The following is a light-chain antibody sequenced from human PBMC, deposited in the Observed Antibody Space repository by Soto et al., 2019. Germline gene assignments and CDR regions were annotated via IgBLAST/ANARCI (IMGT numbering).Light chain of an antibody. CDR3: QQYDERPLT. CDR2: GAS. V-gene: IGKV1-33*01. J-gene: IGKJ4*01. Sequence: DIQMTQSPSSLSASVGDRVTITCQASHDISDSLNWYQQKPGKAPNLEIFGASNLETGVPSRFSGSGSGTDFTLIISSLQPEDIATYYCQQYDERPLTFGGGTNVEIK. CDR1: HDISDS.